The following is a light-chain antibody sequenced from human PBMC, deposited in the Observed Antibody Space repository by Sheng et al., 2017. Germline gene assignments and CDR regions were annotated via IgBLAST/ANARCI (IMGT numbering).Light chain of an antibody. Sequence: EIVLTQSPATLSLSPGERATLSCRASQSVSSYLAWYQQKPGQAPRLLIYDASNRATGIPARFSGSGSGTEFTLTINSLQSEDFAVYYCQQRSNWPPITFGQGTRLEIK. CDR2: DAS. CDR1: QSVSSY. V-gene: IGKV3-11*01. CDR3: QQRSNWPPIT. J-gene: IGKJ5*01.